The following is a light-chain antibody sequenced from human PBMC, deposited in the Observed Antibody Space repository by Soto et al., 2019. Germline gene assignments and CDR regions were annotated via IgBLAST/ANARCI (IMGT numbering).Light chain of an antibody. Sequence: QSVMTQPPSVSAAPGQKVTISCSGSSSNIGGNSGSWYQQLPGTAPKLLIYDDNKRHSGIPDRFSGSKSGTSATLGITGFQTGDEADYYCGSWDSSLSAYVFGTGTNLTVL. CDR2: DDN. CDR1: SSNIGGNS. V-gene: IGLV1-51*01. J-gene: IGLJ1*01. CDR3: GSWDSSLSAYV.